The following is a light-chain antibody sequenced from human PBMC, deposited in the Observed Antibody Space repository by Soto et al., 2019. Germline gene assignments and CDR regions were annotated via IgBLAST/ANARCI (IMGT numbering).Light chain of an antibody. Sequence: EIVLTQSPGTLSLSPGEGATLSCRASQSVSSFYLAWYQQKPGQAPRLLIYAASSRATGIPDRFSGGGSGTDFTLTISRLEPEDFAVYYCQQCGSSPWTVGQRTNVEIK. CDR2: AAS. CDR3: QQCGSSPWT. J-gene: IGKJ1*01. V-gene: IGKV3-20*01. CDR1: QSVSSFY.